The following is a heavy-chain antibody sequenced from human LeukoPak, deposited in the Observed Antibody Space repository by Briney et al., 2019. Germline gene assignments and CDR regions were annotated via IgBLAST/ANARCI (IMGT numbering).Heavy chain of an antibody. Sequence: SVKVSCKASGGTFSSYAISWVRQAPGQGLEWMGGIIPIFGTANYAQKFQGRVTITADESTSTAYMELSSLRSEDTAVYYCARDRKNYYDSSGPPGDAFDIWGQGTMVTVSS. J-gene: IGHJ3*02. CDR3: ARDRKNYYDSSGPPGDAFDI. D-gene: IGHD3-22*01. V-gene: IGHV1-69*13. CDR1: GGTFSSYA. CDR2: IIPIFGTA.